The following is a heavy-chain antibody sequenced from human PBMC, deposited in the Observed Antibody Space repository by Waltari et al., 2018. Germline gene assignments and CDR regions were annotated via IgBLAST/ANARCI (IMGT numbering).Heavy chain of an antibody. CDR3: ASHSRIVVVVAATPPFDY. J-gene: IGHJ4*02. CDR1: GGTFSSYA. V-gene: IGHV1-69*01. CDR2: IIPIFGTA. D-gene: IGHD2-15*01. Sequence: QVQLVQSGAAVKKPGSSVKVSCKASGGTFSSYAISWVRQPPGQGLEWMGGIIPIFGTANYAQKFQGRVTITADESTSTAYMELSSLRSEDTAVYYCASHSRIVVVVAATPPFDYWGQGTLVTVSS.